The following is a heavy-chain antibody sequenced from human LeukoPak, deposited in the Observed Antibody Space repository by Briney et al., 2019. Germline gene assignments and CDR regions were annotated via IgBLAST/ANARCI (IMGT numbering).Heavy chain of an antibody. V-gene: IGHV3-74*01. CDR3: AREYSSSSGRAFDY. Sequence: GGSLRLSCAASGFTFSNYWMHWVRQGPGEGLVWVSRISPDGSTTTYADSVKGRFIISRDSAQNTVYLQMSSLRLEDTAVYYCAREYSSSSGRAFDYWGQGTLVTASS. CDR2: ISPDGSTT. D-gene: IGHD6-6*01. CDR1: GFTFSNYW. J-gene: IGHJ4*02.